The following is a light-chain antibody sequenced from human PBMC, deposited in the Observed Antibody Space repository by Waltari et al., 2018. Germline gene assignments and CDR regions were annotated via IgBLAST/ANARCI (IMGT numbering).Light chain of an antibody. V-gene: IGKV3D-15*01. CDR1: QSVSSK. Sequence: EIVMTQSPVTLSVSPGEGATLSCKASQSVSSKLAWYGQKHGQPPRLLIYGGSTRATGIPARFSGSGSGTEFTLTISSLQSEDFAVYYCQQYNNWPLTFGGGTKVEIK. CDR3: QQYNNWPLT. J-gene: IGKJ4*01. CDR2: GGS.